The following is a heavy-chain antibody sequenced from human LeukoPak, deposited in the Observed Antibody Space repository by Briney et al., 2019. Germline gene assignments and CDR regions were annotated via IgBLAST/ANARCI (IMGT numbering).Heavy chain of an antibody. Sequence: GGSLRLSCAASGFTFSSYGMHWVRQAPGKGLEWVAFIRYDGSNKYYADSVKGRFTISRDNSKNTLYLQMNSLRAEDTAVYYCAKDVGQLWTFDYWGQGTLVTVSS. D-gene: IGHD5-18*01. V-gene: IGHV3-30*02. CDR3: AKDVGQLWTFDY. CDR1: GFTFSSYG. CDR2: IRYDGSNK. J-gene: IGHJ4*02.